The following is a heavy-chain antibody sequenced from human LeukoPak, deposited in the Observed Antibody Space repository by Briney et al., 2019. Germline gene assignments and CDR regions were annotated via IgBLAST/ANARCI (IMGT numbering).Heavy chain of an antibody. Sequence: PSETLSLTCTVSGGSISSYYWSWIRQRPGKGLEWIGYIYYSGSTNYNPSLKSRVTISVDTSKNQFSLKPSSVTAADTAVYYCARASAARHFDYWGQGTLVTVSS. CDR2: IYYSGST. CDR1: GGSISSYY. CDR3: ARASAARHFDY. D-gene: IGHD6-6*01. V-gene: IGHV4-59*01. J-gene: IGHJ4*02.